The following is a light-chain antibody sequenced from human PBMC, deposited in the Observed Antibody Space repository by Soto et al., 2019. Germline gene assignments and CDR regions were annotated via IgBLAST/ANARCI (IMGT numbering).Light chain of an antibody. CDR1: QSVSSN. Sequence: EIVMTQSPATLSVSPGERATLSCRASQSVSSNLAWYQQKPGQAPRLLIYVTSTRANGIPARFSGSGSGTDFTPPTSTLQSADVAASYYQQYNKWPLTFGGGTKVEIK. CDR3: QQYNKWPLT. J-gene: IGKJ4*01. V-gene: IGKV3-15*01. CDR2: VTS.